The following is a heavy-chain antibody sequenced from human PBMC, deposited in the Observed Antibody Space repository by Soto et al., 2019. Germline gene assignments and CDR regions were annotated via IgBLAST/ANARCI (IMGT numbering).Heavy chain of an antibody. J-gene: IGHJ4*02. CDR1: GGSFSGYY. CDR3: AKISISLHNERHFRLASADY. D-gene: IGHD3-3*02. Sequence: PSETLSLTCAVYGGSFSGYYWSWIRQPPGKGLEWIGEINHSGSTNYNPSLKSRVNISVDTAKNQFSLKLSYVTAAETAVWYCAKISISLHNERHFRLASADYWGQGTLLTVSS. V-gene: IGHV4-34*01. CDR2: INHSGST.